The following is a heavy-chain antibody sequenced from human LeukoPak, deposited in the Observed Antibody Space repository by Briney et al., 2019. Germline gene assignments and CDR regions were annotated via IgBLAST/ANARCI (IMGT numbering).Heavy chain of an antibody. D-gene: IGHD3-22*01. CDR2: IIPILGIA. V-gene: IGHV1-69*04. J-gene: IGHJ4*02. Sequence: SVKVSCKASGGTFSSYAISWVRQAPGQGLEWMGRIIPILGIANYAQKFQGRVTITADKSTSTAYMELSSLRSEDTAVYYCARMTSPYYYDSSGYPNYFDYWGQGTPVTVSS. CDR3: ARMTSPYYYDSSGYPNYFDY. CDR1: GGTFSSYA.